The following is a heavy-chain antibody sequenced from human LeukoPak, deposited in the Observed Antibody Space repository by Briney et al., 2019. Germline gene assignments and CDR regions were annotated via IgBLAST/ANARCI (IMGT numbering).Heavy chain of an antibody. V-gene: IGHV4-59*01. CDR2: IYYSGST. Sequence: PSETLSLTCTVSGGSISSYYWSWIRQPPGKGLEWIGYIYYSGSTNYNPSLKSRVTISVDTSKNQFSLTLSSVTAADTAVYYCARGGTYCSGGSCSLVFDYWGQGTLVTVSS. J-gene: IGHJ4*02. D-gene: IGHD2-15*01. CDR1: GGSISSYY. CDR3: ARGGTYCSGGSCSLVFDY.